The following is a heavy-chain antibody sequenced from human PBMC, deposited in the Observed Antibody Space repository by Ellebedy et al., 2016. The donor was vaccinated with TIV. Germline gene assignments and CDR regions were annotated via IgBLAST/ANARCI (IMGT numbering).Heavy chain of an antibody. J-gene: IGHJ4*02. D-gene: IGHD4-11*01. V-gene: IGHV3-9*01. CDR1: GFAFDAYA. CDR3: ALLSGRAVTTYGY. CDR2: ISLNSGNI. Sequence: SLKISCAASGFAFDAYAMHWVRQAPGKGLEWVSGISLNSGNIAYEDSVKGRFTIVRDNAKNSLSLRMNSLRPEDTAFYYCALLSGRAVTTYGYWGQGTLITFSS.